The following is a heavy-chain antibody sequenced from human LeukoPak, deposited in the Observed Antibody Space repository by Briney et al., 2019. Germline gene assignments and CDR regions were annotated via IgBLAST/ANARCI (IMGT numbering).Heavy chain of an antibody. CDR1: GGSISSYY. D-gene: IGHD3-10*01. CDR2: IYSSGTT. CDR3: ARDGESTYYYYGMDV. Sequence: PSETLSLTCTVSGGSISSYYWSWKRQPAGKGLEWIGLIYSSGTTNYNPSLKSRVTMSLDTSKSQFSLRLTSVTAADTAVYYCARDGESTYYYYGMDVWGQGTTVTVSS. V-gene: IGHV4-4*07. J-gene: IGHJ6*02.